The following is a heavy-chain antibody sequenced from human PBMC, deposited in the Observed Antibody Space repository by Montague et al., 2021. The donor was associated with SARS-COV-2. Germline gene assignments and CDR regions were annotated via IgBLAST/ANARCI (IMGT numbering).Heavy chain of an antibody. D-gene: IGHD3-9*01. V-gene: IGHV2-70*11. CDR1: GFSLSTSGMC. CDR3: AWEYYDILTGYYKRVFDY. Sequence: PALVKPTQTLTLTCTFSGFSLSTSGMCVSWIRQPPGKALEWLARIDWDDDKYYSTSLKTRLTISKDTSKNQVVLTMTNMDPVDTATYYCAWEYYDILTGYYKRVFDYWGQGTLVTVSS. J-gene: IGHJ4*02. CDR2: IDWDDDK.